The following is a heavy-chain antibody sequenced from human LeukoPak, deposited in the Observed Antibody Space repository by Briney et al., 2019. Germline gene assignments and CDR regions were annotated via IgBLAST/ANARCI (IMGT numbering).Heavy chain of an antibody. Sequence: ASVKVSCKASGYTFTSYYMHWVRQAPGQGLEWMGWINTNTGNPTYAQGFTGRFVFSLDTSVSTAYLQISSLKAEDTAVYYCARVRGSMVRGVPNWFDPWGQGTLVTVSS. CDR3: ARVRGSMVRGVPNWFDP. CDR1: GYTFTSYY. J-gene: IGHJ5*02. D-gene: IGHD3-10*01. V-gene: IGHV7-4-1*02. CDR2: INTNTGNP.